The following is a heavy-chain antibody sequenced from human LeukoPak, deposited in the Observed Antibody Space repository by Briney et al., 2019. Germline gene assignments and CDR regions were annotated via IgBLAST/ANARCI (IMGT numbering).Heavy chain of an antibody. D-gene: IGHD3-9*01. Sequence: ASVKVSCTASGYTFTSYAMNWVRQAPGQRLEGMGWINAGNGNTKYSHKFQGRVTITRDTSASTAYMELSSLRSEDTAVYYCARGYYDILTGYSTVGPDYWGQGTLVTVSS. J-gene: IGHJ4*02. CDR3: ARGYYDILTGYSTVGPDY. CDR2: INAGNGNT. V-gene: IGHV1-3*01. CDR1: GYTFTSYA.